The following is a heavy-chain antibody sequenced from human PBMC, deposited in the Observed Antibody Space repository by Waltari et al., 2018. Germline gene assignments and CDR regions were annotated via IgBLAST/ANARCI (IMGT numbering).Heavy chain of an antibody. CDR2: ISAYNGNT. V-gene: IGHV1-18*01. Sequence: QVQLVQSGAEVKKPGASVKVSCKASGYTFTSYGISWVRQAPGQGLEWMGWISAYNGNTNYAQKHQGRGTMTTDTTTSTAYMELRSLRSDDTAVYYWARKLVVVNKYGMDVWGQGTTVTVSS. J-gene: IGHJ6*02. CDR1: GYTFTSYG. CDR3: ARKLVVVNKYGMDV. D-gene: IGHD3-22*01.